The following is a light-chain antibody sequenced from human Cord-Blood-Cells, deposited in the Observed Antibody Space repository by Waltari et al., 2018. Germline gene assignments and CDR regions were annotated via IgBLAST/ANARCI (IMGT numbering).Light chain of an antibody. CDR2: ENK. J-gene: IGLJ2*01. Sequence: QSVLTQPPSVSAAPGQKVTISCSGSSSNIGNNYVSWYQQLPGTAPKLLIYENKRGPSGSPDRFSGSKSGTSGTLGITGLQTGDEADYYCGTWDSSLSARVFGGGTKLTVL. V-gene: IGLV1-51*02. CDR3: GTWDSSLSARV. CDR1: SSNIGNNY.